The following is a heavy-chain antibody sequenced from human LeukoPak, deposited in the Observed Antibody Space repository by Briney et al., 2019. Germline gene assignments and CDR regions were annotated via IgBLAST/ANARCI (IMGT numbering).Heavy chain of an antibody. V-gene: IGHV3-30*02. Sequence: QTGGSLRLSCAASGFTFSSYGMHWVRQAPGKGLEWVAFIRYDGSNKYYADSVKGRFTISRDNSKNTLYLQMNSLRSEDTAVYYCARGADWQLLEYYYYYMDVWGKGTTVTVSS. CDR1: GFTFSSYG. D-gene: IGHD6-6*01. CDR3: ARGADWQLLEYYYYYMDV. CDR2: IRYDGSNK. J-gene: IGHJ6*03.